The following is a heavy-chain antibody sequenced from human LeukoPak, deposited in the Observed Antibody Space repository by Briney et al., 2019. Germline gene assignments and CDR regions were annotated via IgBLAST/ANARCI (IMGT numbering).Heavy chain of an antibody. V-gene: IGHV1-2*02. Sequence: ASVKVSCKASGYTFTGYYMHWVRQAPGQGLEWMGWINPNSGGTNYAQKFRGRVTMTRDTSISTAYMELSRLRSDDTAVYYCARDSGGIFGVVNWFDPWGQGTLVTVSS. D-gene: IGHD3-3*01. J-gene: IGHJ5*02. CDR2: INPNSGGT. CDR3: ARDSGGIFGVVNWFDP. CDR1: GYTFTGYY.